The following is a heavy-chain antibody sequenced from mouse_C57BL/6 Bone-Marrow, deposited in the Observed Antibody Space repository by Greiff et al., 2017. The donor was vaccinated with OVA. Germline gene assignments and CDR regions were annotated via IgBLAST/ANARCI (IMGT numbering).Heavy chain of an antibody. J-gene: IGHJ2*01. Sequence: EVKLVESGPELVKPGASVKISCKASGYSFTGYYMHWVKQSSEKSLEWIGEINPSTGGTSYNQKFKGKATLTVDKSSSTAYMQLKSLTSEDSAVYYCARGTYGNYPDYWGQGTTLTVSS. CDR3: ARGTYGNYPDY. CDR2: INPSTGGT. D-gene: IGHD2-1*01. V-gene: IGHV1-43*01. CDR1: GYSFTGYY.